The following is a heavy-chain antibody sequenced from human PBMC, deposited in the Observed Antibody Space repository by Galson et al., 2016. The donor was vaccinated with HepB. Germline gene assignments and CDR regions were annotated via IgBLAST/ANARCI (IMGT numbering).Heavy chain of an antibody. CDR3: ASSRVPDYYTMDV. Sequence: SLRLSCAASGFTFSSSAMTWVRQAPGKGLEWVPAISGSGGSTYYADSVKGRFTISRDNSKNTLDLQMNSLRAEDTAVYYCASSRVPDYYTMDVWGQGTTVTVSS. J-gene: IGHJ6*02. D-gene: IGHD6-6*01. CDR1: GFTFSSSA. CDR2: ISGSGGST. V-gene: IGHV3-23*01.